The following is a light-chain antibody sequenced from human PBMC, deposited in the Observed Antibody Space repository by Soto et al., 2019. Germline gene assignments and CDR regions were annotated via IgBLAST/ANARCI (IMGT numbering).Light chain of an antibody. CDR2: AVT. J-gene: IGLJ1*01. V-gene: IGLV2-14*01. CDR3: SSYTSSSTL. Sequence: QSVLTQPASVSGSPGRSITISCTGTSSDVGGYNYVPWYQQHPGKAPKLMIYAVTDRPSGVPSRFSGSKSGNTASLTISGLQAEDEADYYCSSYTSSSTLFGTGTKVTVL. CDR1: SSDVGGYNY.